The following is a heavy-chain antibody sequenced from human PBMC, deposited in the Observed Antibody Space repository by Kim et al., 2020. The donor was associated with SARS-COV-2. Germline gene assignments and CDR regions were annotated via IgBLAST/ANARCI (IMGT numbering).Heavy chain of an antibody. V-gene: IGHV3-23*01. CDR3: AKDVHDYVWGSYRFDY. D-gene: IGHD3-16*02. J-gene: IGHJ4*02. Sequence: SVKGRFTISRDNSKNTLYLQMNSLRAEDTAVYYCAKDVHDYVWGSYRFDYWGQGTLVTVSS.